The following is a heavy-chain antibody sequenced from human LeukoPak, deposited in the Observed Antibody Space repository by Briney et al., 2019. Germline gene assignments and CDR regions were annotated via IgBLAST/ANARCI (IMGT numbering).Heavy chain of an antibody. CDR2: IYHSGGT. CDR3: ARVTCSGGSCYSFDY. J-gene: IGHJ4*02. CDR1: GGSVSSGDFY. V-gene: IGHV4-30-4*01. D-gene: IGHD2-15*01. Sequence: SQTLSLTCTVSGGSVSSGDFYWSWIRHPPGKGLEWIGYIYHSGGTYYNPPLKSRVTISVDTSKNQFSLKLTSVTAADTAVYYCARVTCSGGSCYSFDYWGQGTLVTVSS.